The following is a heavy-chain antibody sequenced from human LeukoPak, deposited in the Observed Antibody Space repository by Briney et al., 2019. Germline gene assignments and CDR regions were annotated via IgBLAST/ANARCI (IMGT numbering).Heavy chain of an antibody. J-gene: IGHJ4*02. CDR3: AREVTPFDYYYDSSGYSSTPEYYFDY. Sequence: PSETLSLTCTVSGGSISNYYWSWIRQPAGKGLEWIGRIYTSGSTNYNPSLKSRVTMSVDTSKNQFSMKLSSVTAADTAVYYCAREVTPFDYYYDSSGYSSTPEYYFDYWGQGTLVTVSS. V-gene: IGHV4-4*07. CDR1: GGSISNYY. CDR2: IYTSGST. D-gene: IGHD3-22*01.